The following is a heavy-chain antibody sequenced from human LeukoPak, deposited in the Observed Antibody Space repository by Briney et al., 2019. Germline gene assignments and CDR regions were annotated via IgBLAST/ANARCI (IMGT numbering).Heavy chain of an antibody. J-gene: IGHJ6*03. CDR2: IGTAGDT. D-gene: IGHD3-22*01. CDR3: ARGFYGDSSYYYYYMDV. CDR1: GFTFSSYD. Sequence: PGGSLRLSCAASGFTFSSYDMHWLRQATGKGLEAVSAIGTAGDTYYPGSVKGRFTISRENAKNSLYLQMNSLRAGDTAVYYCARGFYGDSSYYYYYMDVWGKGTTVTVSS. V-gene: IGHV3-13*01.